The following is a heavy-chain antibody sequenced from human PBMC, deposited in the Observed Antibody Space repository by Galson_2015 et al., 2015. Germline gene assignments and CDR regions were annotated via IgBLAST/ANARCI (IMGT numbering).Heavy chain of an antibody. CDR2: ISSSSSTI. J-gene: IGHJ4*02. CDR3: ARDSSSWYEYYFDY. V-gene: IGHV3-48*02. D-gene: IGHD6-13*01. Sequence: SLRLSCAASGFTFSSYRMNWVRQAPGKGLEWVSYISSSSSTIYYADSVKGRFTISRDNAKNSLYLQMNSLRDEDTAVYYCARDSSSWYEYYFDYWGQGTLVTVSS. CDR1: GFTFSSYR.